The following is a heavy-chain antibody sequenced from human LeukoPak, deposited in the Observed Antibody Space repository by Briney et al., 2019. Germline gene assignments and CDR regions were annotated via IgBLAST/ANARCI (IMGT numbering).Heavy chain of an antibody. CDR2: IIPIFGTA. D-gene: IGHD3-22*01. Sequence: ASVKVSCKASGGTFSSYAISWVRQAPGQGLEWMGGIIPIFGTANYAQKFQGRVTITADKSTRTAYMELSSLRSEDTAVYYCARRGNYYDSSGGNYYMDVWGKGTTVTVSS. CDR3: ARRGNYYDSSGGNYYMDV. V-gene: IGHV1-69*06. CDR1: GGTFSSYA. J-gene: IGHJ6*03.